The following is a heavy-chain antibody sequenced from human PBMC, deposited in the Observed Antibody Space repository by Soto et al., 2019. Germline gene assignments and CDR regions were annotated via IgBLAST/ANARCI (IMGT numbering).Heavy chain of an antibody. CDR3: ARDQSSGVFHY. J-gene: IGHJ4*02. V-gene: IGHV1-18*01. Sequence: QVQLVQSGGEVKQPGASVKVSCKATGYTFINSAIAWVRQAPGQGLEWMGWISPYNGNTNYAQSVQGRVTITTDTSTSTVYMEIRSLRFDDTAVYYCARDQSSGVFHYWGQGTLVTVST. CDR2: ISPYNGNT. D-gene: IGHD3-22*01. CDR1: GYTFINSA.